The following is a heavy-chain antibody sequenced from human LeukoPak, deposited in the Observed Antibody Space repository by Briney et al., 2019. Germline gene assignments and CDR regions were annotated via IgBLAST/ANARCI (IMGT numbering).Heavy chain of an antibody. D-gene: IGHD3-22*01. Sequence: SETLSLTCTVSGYSISSGYYWGWIRQSPSKGLEWIGSIYHSGSTYYNPSLNSRVTISVDTSKNQFSLKLSSVTAADTAVYYCARGGNYYDSSGYDDAFDIWGQGTMVTVSS. J-gene: IGHJ3*02. V-gene: IGHV4-38-2*02. CDR2: IYHSGST. CDR3: ARGGNYYDSSGYDDAFDI. CDR1: GYSISSGYY.